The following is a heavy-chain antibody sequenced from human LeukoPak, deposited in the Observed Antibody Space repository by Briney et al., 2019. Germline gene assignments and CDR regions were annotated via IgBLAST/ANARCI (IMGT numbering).Heavy chain of an antibody. CDR1: GFTFSDYY. D-gene: IGHD6-6*01. Sequence: GGSLRLSCEASGFTFSDYYMGWIRQAPGKGLQWVSHISSSGSTIYYADSVKGRFTISRDNAKNSLYLQMNSLRAEDTAVYYCAREGAPAIAARPIGYWGQGTLVTVSS. J-gene: IGHJ4*02. CDR3: AREGAPAIAARPIGY. CDR2: ISSSGSTI. V-gene: IGHV3-11*04.